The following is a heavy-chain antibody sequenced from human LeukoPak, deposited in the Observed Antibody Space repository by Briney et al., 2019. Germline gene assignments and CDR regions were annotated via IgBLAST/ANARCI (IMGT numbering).Heavy chain of an antibody. V-gene: IGHV4-39*07. J-gene: IGHJ4*02. Sequence: SETLSLTCSVSGGSISSSSFYGGWIRQPPGKRLEWVATIHYSGTIYYNPSLQSRVTLSVDTSKNQFSLRLSSVTAADTAVYYCARSVGSSVVVVPAAYDYWGQGTLVTVSS. CDR3: ARSVGSSVVVVPAAYDY. D-gene: IGHD2-2*01. CDR2: IHYSGTI. CDR1: GGSISSSSFY.